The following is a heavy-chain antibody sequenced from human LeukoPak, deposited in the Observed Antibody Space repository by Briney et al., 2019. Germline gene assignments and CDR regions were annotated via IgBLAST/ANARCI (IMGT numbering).Heavy chain of an antibody. CDR1: GFTFSSYW. V-gene: IGHV3-74*01. CDR3: AREDVDITVATSGAFDI. CDR2: IISDGSST. J-gene: IGHJ3*02. D-gene: IGHD6-19*01. Sequence: GGTLRLSCAASGFTFSSYWMHWVRQAPGKGLVWVSRIISDGSSTGYADSVKGRFTISRDNAKNTLFLQMNSLRAEDTALYYCAREDVDITVATSGAFDIWGQGTMVTVSS.